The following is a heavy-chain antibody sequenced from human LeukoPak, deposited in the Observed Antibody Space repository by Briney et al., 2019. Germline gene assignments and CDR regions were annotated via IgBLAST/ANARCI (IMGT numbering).Heavy chain of an antibody. Sequence: SETLSLTCTVSGGSISSYYWSWLRQPPGKGLEWIGYIYYSGSTNYNPSLKSRVTISVDTSKNQFSLKLSSVTAADTAVYYCARDRLYGAYYYGMDVWGQGTTVTVSS. CDR1: GGSISSYY. CDR3: ARDRLYGAYYYGMDV. J-gene: IGHJ6*02. D-gene: IGHD4/OR15-4a*01. V-gene: IGHV4-59*01. CDR2: IYYSGST.